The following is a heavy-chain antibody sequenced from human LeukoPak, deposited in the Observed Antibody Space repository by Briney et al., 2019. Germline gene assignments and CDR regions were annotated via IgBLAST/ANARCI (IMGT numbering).Heavy chain of an antibody. Sequence: GGSLRLSCAASGFPISTNGMSWVRQAPGKGLEWVSGIVGGDGGTYYADSVKGRFIISRDNSTNTLYVQMNSLRAEDTAVYYCARGAVYYMDIWGKGTTVTISS. CDR1: GFPISTNG. CDR2: IVGGDGGT. D-gene: IGHD6-19*01. J-gene: IGHJ6*03. CDR3: ARGAVYYMDI. V-gene: IGHV3-23*01.